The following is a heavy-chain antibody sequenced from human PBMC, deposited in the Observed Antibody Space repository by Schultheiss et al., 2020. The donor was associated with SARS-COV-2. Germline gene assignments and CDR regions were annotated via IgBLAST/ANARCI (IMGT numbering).Heavy chain of an antibody. D-gene: IGHD2-21*01. CDR1: GGSFSGYY. V-gene: IGHV4-34*01. CDR2: INHSGST. J-gene: IGHJ5*02. Sequence: SETLSLTCAVYGGSFSGYYWSWIRQPPGKGLEWIGEINHSGSTNYNPSLKSRVTISVDTSKNQFSLKLSSVTAADTAVYYCANLHMSGPYNWFDPWGQGTLVTV. CDR3: ANLHMSGPYNWFDP.